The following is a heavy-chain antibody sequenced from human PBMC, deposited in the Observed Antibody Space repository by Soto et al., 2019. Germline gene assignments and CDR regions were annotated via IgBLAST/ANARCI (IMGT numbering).Heavy chain of an antibody. D-gene: IGHD6-13*01. CDR1: GFTFSSHA. J-gene: IGHJ4*02. CDR2: ISGSGGST. CDR3: SKGPRIAAAGAYFVY. Sequence: GGSLRLSCAASGFTFSSHAMSWVRQAPGKGLEWVSAISGSGGSTYYADSVKGRFTISRDNSKNTLYLQMNSLRAEDTAVYYFSKGPRIAAAGAYFVYWGQGTLVTVSS. V-gene: IGHV3-23*01.